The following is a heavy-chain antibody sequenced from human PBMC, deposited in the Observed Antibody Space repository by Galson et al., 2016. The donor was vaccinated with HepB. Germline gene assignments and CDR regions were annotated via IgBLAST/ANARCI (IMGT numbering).Heavy chain of an antibody. Sequence: SLRLSCAASGFTFSNYGMHWVRQAPGKGLEWVAVVSFDGGTKYYADSVKGRFTISRDNSKNTLYLQMDSLRSEDTAVYYCAKRTARYYIGVVPGTDDYYYGMDVWGRGTTVTVSS. CDR2: VSFDGGTK. CDR1: GFTFSNYG. CDR3: AKRTARYYIGVVPGTDDYYYGMDV. V-gene: IGHV3-30*18. D-gene: IGHD2-2*01. J-gene: IGHJ6*02.